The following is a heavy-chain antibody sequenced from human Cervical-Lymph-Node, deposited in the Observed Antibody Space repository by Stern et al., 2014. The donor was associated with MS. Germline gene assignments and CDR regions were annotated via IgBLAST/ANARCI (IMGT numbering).Heavy chain of an antibody. CDR3: AHSMAARPFGVY. J-gene: IGHJ4*02. Sequence: QVTLKESGPTLVKPTQTLTLTCTFSGFSLSTNGVGVGWIRQPPGKALEWLALVYWDDDTRYSPSLQNRLTITKYTSKNQVVLTMTNMGPVDTATYYCAHSMAARPFGVYWGQGILVTVSS. CDR1: GFSLSTNGVG. V-gene: IGHV2-5*02. CDR2: VYWDDDT. D-gene: IGHD6-6*01.